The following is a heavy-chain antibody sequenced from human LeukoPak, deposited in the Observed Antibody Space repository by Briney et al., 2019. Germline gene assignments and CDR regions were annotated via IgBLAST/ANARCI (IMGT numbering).Heavy chain of an antibody. CDR3: ARSGAGTAPAFDY. V-gene: IGHV3-66*01. D-gene: IGHD6-13*01. CDR2: IYSGGST. Sequence: PGGSLRLSCAASRFTVSSNYMSWVRQAPGKGLEWVSVIYSGGSTYYADSVKGRFTISRDNSKNTLYLQMNSLRAEDTAVYYCARSGAGTAPAFDYWGQGTLVTVSS. J-gene: IGHJ4*02. CDR1: RFTVSSNY.